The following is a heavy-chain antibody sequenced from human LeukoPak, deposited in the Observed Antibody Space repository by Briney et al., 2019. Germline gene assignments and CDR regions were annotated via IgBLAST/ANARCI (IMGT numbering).Heavy chain of an antibody. CDR2: ISSSGSTI. J-gene: IGHJ4*02. V-gene: IGHV3-11*01. CDR1: GFTFSDYY. D-gene: IGHD3-3*01. Sequence: GGSLRLSCAASGFTFSDYYMSWIRQAPGKGLEWVSYISSSGSTIYYADSVKGRFTISRDNSKNSLYPQMNSLRAEDTAVYYCARHTDYDFWSGRPAHYFDYWGQGTLVTVSS. CDR3: ARHTDYDFWSGRPAHYFDY.